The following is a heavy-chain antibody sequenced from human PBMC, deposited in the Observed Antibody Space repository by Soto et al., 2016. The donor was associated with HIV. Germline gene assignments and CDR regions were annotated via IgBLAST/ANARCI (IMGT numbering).Heavy chain of an antibody. CDR3: ARGFYWAF. CDR2: MNPHSGGT. D-gene: IGHD2-15*01. J-gene: IGHJ3*01. Sequence: QVQLVQSGAEVKKPGASVKVSCKASGYNFVGYYMHWVRQAPGQSFQWMGWMNPHSGGTHYAQEFQDRVTMTRDTSIRTAYMELTRLKSDDTAVYFCARGFYWAFWGQGTVVTVSS. V-gene: IGHV1-2*02. CDR1: GYNFVGYY.